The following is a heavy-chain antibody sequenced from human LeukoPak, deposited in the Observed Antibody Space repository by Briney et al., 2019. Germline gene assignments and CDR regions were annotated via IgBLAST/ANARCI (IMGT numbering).Heavy chain of an antibody. CDR1: GFTFSSYS. J-gene: IGHJ4*02. CDR2: IGSSSSYI. CDR3: AREGYYGSGSPPSLYFDY. Sequence: GGSLRLSCAASGFTFSSYSMNWVRQAPGKGLEWVSSIGSSSSYIYYADSVKGRFTISRDNSRSTLYLQMNSLRPEDTAIYYCAREGYYGSGSPPSLYFDYWGQGTLVTVSS. V-gene: IGHV3-21*01. D-gene: IGHD3-10*01.